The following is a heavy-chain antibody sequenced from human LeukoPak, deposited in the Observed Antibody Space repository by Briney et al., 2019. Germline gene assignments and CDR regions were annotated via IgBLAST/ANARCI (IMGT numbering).Heavy chain of an antibody. D-gene: IGHD4-17*01. CDR3: ARVQYGDYEEGAFDI. CDR2: IYTSGST. J-gene: IGHJ3*02. V-gene: IGHV4-61*02. Sequence: SETLSLTCTVSGGSISSGSYYWSWIRQPAGKGLEWIGRIYTSGSTNYNPSLKSRVTISVDTSKNQFSLKLSSVTAVDTAVYYCARVQYGDYEEGAFDIWGQGTMVTVSS. CDR1: GGSISSGSYY.